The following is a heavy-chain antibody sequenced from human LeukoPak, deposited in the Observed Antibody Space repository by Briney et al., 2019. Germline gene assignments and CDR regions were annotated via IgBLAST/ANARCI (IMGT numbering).Heavy chain of an antibody. CDR1: GGSISSYY. V-gene: IGHV4-59*01. D-gene: IGHD3-22*01. CDR2: IYYSGST. J-gene: IGHJ4*02. CDR3: ARGNRYYYDSSGYFWPIDY. Sequence: SETLSLTCTVSGGSISSYYWSWIRQPPGKGLEWIGYIYYSGSTNYNPSLKSRVTISVDTSKNQFSLKLSSVTAADTVVYYCARGNRYYYDSSGYFWPIDYWGQGTLVTVSS.